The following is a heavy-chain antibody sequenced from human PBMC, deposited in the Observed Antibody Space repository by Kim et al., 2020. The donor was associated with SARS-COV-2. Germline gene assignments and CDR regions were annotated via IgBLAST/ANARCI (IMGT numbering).Heavy chain of an antibody. J-gene: IGHJ3*02. D-gene: IGHD2-8*02. CDR1: GGSFSGYY. Sequence: SETLSLTCAVYGGSFSGYYWSWIRQPPGKGLEWIGEINHSGSTNYNPSLKSRVTISVDTSKNQFSLKLSSVTAADTAVYYCASLWWGLSDIWGQGTMVTVSS. V-gene: IGHV4-34*01. CDR2: INHSGST. CDR3: ASLWWGLSDI.